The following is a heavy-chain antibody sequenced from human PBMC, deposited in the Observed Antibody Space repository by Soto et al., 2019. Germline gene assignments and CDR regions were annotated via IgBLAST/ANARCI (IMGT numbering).Heavy chain of an antibody. CDR3: ARDLKVVVPAAIYGMDV. V-gene: IGHV1-18*04. CDR2: ISAYNGNT. J-gene: IGHJ6*02. D-gene: IGHD2-2*01. CDR1: GYTFTSYG. Sequence: ASVKVSCKASGYTFTSYGISWVRQAPGQGLEWMGWISAYNGNTNDAQKLQGRVTMTTDTSTSTAYMELRSLRSDDTAVYYCARDLKVVVPAAIYGMDVWGQGTTVTVSS.